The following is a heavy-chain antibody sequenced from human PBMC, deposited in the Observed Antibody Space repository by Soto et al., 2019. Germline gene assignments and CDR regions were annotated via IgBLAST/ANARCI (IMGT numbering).Heavy chain of an antibody. CDR1: GFTFSSSA. CDR3: AKGSGSARPYYFDY. Sequence: GGSLRPSCAASGFTFSSSAMSWVRRAPGEGLEWVSAITGGGGGTYYADSVKGRFTISRDNSKNTVYLQMNSLRAEDTAVYYCAKGSGSARPYYFDYWGQGTLVTVSS. D-gene: IGHD2-2*01. V-gene: IGHV3-23*01. CDR2: ITGGGGGT. J-gene: IGHJ4*02.